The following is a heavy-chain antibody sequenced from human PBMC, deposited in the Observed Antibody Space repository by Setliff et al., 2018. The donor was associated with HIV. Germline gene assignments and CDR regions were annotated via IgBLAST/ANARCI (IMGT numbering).Heavy chain of an antibody. V-gene: IGHV1-2*06. D-gene: IGHD2-21*01. CDR2: INPNSGGT. Sequence: ASVKVSCKASGYTFTGYYMHWVRQAPGQGLEWMGRINPNSGGTNYAEYFEGRVTLTRDTSTNTAYMELRRLRSDDTAIYFCARNKIGWDTYSVVNYFDPWGQGTLVTVSS. CDR1: GYTFTGYY. J-gene: IGHJ5*02. CDR3: ARNKIGWDTYSVVNYFDP.